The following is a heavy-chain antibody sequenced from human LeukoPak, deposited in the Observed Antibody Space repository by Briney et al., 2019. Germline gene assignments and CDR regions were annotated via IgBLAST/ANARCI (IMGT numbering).Heavy chain of an antibody. D-gene: IGHD6-19*01. V-gene: IGHV1-2*06. CDR3: ASLSSGWPGGVDY. CDR2: INPNSGGT. CDR1: GYTFTGYY. Sequence: ASVKVPCKASGYTFTGYYMHWVRQAPGQGLEWMGRINPNSGGTNYAQKFQGRVTMTRDTSISTAYMELSRLRSDDTAAYYCASLSSGWPGGVDYWGQGTLVTVSS. J-gene: IGHJ4*02.